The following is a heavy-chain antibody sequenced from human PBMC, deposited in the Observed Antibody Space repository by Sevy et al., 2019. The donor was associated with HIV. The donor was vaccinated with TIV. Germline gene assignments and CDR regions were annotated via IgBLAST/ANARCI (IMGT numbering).Heavy chain of an antibody. CDR1: GFNVNNYG. D-gene: IGHD3-9*01. CDR3: ARDHNTGWCNWFDP. CDR2: VPYDGSKS. Sequence: GGSLRLSCEVSGFNVNNYGMHWVRLAPGKGLEWVAMVPYDGSKSHYVDSGKGRFTISRDYSENTLYLQMNNLRVEDTAVYYCARDHNTGWCNWFDPWGQGTLVTVSS. J-gene: IGHJ5*02. V-gene: IGHV3-30*02.